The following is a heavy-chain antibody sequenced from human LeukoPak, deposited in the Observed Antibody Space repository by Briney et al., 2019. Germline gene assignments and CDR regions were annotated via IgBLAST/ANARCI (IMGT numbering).Heavy chain of an antibody. Sequence: ASVKVSCKASGYTFTGYYIHWVRQAPGQGLEWMGWTNPNSGATNYAQKFQGRVTMTRDTSISTAYMELTRLTSDDTAVYYCARGLRAAVFDIWGLGTMVTVSS. CDR2: TNPNSGAT. CDR1: GYTFTGYY. CDR3: ARGLRAAVFDI. V-gene: IGHV1-2*02. D-gene: IGHD2-2*01. J-gene: IGHJ3*02.